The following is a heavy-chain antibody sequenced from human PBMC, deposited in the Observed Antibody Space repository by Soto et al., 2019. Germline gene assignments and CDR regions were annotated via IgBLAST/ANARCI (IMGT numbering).Heavy chain of an antibody. V-gene: IGHV4-59*01. CDR3: ARAGGSSYYFDY. Sequence: SETLSLTCTVSCGSISSYYWSCIRQPPGKGLEWIGYIYYSGSTNYNPSLKSRVTISVDTSRNQFSLKLRSVTAADTAVYYCARAGGSSYYFDYWGQGTLVTVSS. CDR1: CGSISSYY. D-gene: IGHD2-15*01. CDR2: IYYSGST. J-gene: IGHJ4*02.